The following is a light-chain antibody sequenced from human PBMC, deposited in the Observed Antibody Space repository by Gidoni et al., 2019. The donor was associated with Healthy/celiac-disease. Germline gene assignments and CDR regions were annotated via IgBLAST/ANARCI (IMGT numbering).Light chain of an antibody. CDR3: SSYTSSSTLGGV. CDR2: EVS. J-gene: IGLJ2*01. V-gene: IGLV2-14*01. Sequence: QSALTQPASVSRSPGQSITISCTGTSSDVGGFNYVSWYQQHPGKAPKLMIYEVSNRPSGVSKRFSGSKSGNTASLTISGLQAEDEADYYCSSYTSSSTLGGVFGGGTKLTVL. CDR1: SSDVGGFNY.